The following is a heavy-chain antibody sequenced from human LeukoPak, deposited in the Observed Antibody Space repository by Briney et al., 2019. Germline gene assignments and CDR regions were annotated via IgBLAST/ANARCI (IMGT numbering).Heavy chain of an antibody. D-gene: IGHD3-22*01. J-gene: IGHJ3*02. CDR2: IIPIFGTA. V-gene: IGHV1-69*13. Sequence: GASVKVSCTASVGTFSSYAISWVRQAPGQGLEWMGGIIPIFGTANYAQKFQGRVTITADESTSTAYMELSSLRSEDTAVYYCAREEPMAMIVVLIPYGAFDIWGQGTMVTVSS. CDR1: VGTFSSYA. CDR3: AREEPMAMIVVLIPYGAFDI.